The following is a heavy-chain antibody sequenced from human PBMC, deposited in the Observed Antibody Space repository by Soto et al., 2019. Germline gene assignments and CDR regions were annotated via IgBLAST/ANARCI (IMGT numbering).Heavy chain of an antibody. CDR1: GYTFTPHD. CDR3: ARGLYCSGGTCRDS. D-gene: IGHD2-15*01. V-gene: IGHV1-8*01. CDR2: MNPNSGYI. Sequence: QVQLVQSGAEVKRPGASVKVSCKASGYTFTPHDINWVRHATGQGLEWMGRMNPNSGYIDFAHRLQGRLTMTTNPSISTDYMELSSLRSEDTAIYYCARGLYCSGGTCRDSLGQGTLVIVSS. J-gene: IGHJ4*02.